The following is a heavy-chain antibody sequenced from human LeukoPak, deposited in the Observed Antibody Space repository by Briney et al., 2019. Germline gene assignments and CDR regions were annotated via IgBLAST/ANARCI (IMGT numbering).Heavy chain of an antibody. V-gene: IGHV4-59*01. CDR1: GGSISSYY. CDR3: ARFAIAAAGTGAFDI. D-gene: IGHD6-13*01. Sequence: SETLSLTCTVSGGSISSYYWSWIRQPPGKGLEWIGYIYYSGSTNYNPSLKSRVTISVDTSKNQFSLKLSSVTAADTAVYYCARFAIAAAGTGAFDIWGQGTLVTVSS. J-gene: IGHJ4*02. CDR2: IYYSGST.